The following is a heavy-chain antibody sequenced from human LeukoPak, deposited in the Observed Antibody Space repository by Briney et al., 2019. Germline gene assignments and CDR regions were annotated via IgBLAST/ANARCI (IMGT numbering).Heavy chain of an antibody. Sequence: GGSLRLPCAASGFTFSIYEMNWVRQAPGKGLEWLSYISGSGSTIYYADSVRGRFTISRDNAKNSLYLQMNSLRAEDTAVYYCANVRYWGQGNLVTVSS. V-gene: IGHV3-48*03. J-gene: IGHJ4*02. CDR3: ANVRY. CDR2: ISGSGSTI. CDR1: GFTFSIYE.